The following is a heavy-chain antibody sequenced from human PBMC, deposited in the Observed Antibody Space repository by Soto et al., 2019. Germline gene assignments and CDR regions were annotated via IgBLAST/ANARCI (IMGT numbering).Heavy chain of an antibody. CDR3: ARDRRLYDNSGYSGYAT. Sequence: PGGSLRLSCAASDFDFSSYGIHWVRQAPGKGLEWVAASSYDGRETFYADSAKGRFTVSKEMSKNTAFLQMDALRHEDTAVYFCARDRRLYDNSGYSGYATWGRGTMVTVSS. D-gene: IGHD3-22*01. J-gene: IGHJ1*01. CDR2: SSYDGRET. V-gene: IGHV3-30*03. CDR1: DFDFSSYG.